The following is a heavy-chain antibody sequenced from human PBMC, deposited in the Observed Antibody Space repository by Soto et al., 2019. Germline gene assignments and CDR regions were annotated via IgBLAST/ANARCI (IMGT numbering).Heavy chain of an antibody. J-gene: IGHJ4*02. D-gene: IGHD4-17*01. V-gene: IGHV4-61*01. Sequence: SETLSLTCTVSGVSVSSGSFYWAWIRQPPGKGLEWIGFGSYSGTTNYKPSLKSRVTVSVDTSRSQISLKVSSLTAADTAVYYCARGATVTQYDCWGQGTLVTVSS. CDR3: ARGATVTQYDC. CDR2: GSYSGTT. CDR1: GVSVSSGSFY.